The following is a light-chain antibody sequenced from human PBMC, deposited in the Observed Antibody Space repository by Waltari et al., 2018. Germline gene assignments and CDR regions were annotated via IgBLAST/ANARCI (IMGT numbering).Light chain of an antibody. J-gene: IGLJ2*01. CDR1: SSDVGGYNY. Sequence: QSALTQPASVSGSPGQSITISCTGTSSDVGGYNYVSWDQPHTGKAPKLMVYDVSKRPSRVFNRFSGSKSGNTASLTISGLQAEDEADYYCSSYTSSSTLVFGGGTKLTVL. V-gene: IGLV2-14*01. CDR3: SSYTSSSTLV. CDR2: DVS.